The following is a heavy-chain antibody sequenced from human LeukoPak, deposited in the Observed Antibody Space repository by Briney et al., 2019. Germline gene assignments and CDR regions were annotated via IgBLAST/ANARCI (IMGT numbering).Heavy chain of an antibody. CDR2: IKKDGSEK. CDR3: ARDHYFDY. CDR1: GFTSSSHW. J-gene: IGHJ4*02. Sequence: RRSLSPSCAASGFTSSSHWMSWVRHAPRKGLEWVANIKKDGSEKYYVDSVKGRFTISRDNAKNSLYLQMNSLRAEDTAVYYCARDHYFDYWGQGTLVTVSS. V-gene: IGHV3-7*01.